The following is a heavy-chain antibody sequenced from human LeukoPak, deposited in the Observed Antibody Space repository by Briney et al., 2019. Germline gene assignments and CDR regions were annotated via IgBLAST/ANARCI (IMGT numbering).Heavy chain of an antibody. J-gene: IGHJ4*02. CDR3: ARTTSFTASGYDY. Sequence: ASVTVSCKASAYTFTNYHINWVRQATGQGLEWMGWMNPNNGDSGYAQKFQGRVTITRDTSISTSYMELRSLRSDDTAVYFCARTTSFTASGYDYWGQGTLVTVSS. V-gene: IGHV1-8*03. CDR2: MNPNNGDS. D-gene: IGHD6-25*01. CDR1: AYTFTNYH.